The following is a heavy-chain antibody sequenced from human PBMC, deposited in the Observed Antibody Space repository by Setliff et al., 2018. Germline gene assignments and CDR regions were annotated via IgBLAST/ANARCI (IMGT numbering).Heavy chain of an antibody. V-gene: IGHV3-21*01. J-gene: IGHJ3*01. CDR1: GFTLSSYA. CDR2: ISTDGYQT. CDR3: VRDGEKMAYDGFVV. Sequence: GGSLRLSCVASGFTLSSYAMNWVRQAPGKGLEWVSTISTDGYQTYYGDSVKGRFTSSKDNAKNSLYLQMNSLSPDDTAIYYCVRDGEKMAYDGFVVWGQGTKVTVSS.